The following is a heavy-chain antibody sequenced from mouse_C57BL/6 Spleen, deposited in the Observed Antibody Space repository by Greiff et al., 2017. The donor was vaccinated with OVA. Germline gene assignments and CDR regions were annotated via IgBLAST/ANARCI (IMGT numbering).Heavy chain of an antibody. CDR3: ASFRFYFDD. CDR1: GYSITSGYY. V-gene: IGHV3-6*01. J-gene: IGHJ2*01. CDR2: ISYDGSN. Sequence: ESGPGLVKPSQSLSLTCSVTGYSITSGYYWNWIRQFPGNKLEWMGYISYDGSNNYNPSLKNRISITRDTSKNQFFLKLNSVTTEDTATYYCASFRFYFDDWGQGTTLTVSS.